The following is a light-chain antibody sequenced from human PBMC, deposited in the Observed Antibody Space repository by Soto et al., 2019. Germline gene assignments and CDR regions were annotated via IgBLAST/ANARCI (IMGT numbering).Light chain of an antibody. Sequence: EIVLTQSPGTLSLSPGERATLSCRASQSVSSSYLAWYQQKPGQAPRLLIYGASSRATGIPDRFSGSGSGTDFAFTISRLEPDDFSVYYCQQYGSSPRTFGEGTKLDI. J-gene: IGKJ1*01. CDR2: GAS. V-gene: IGKV3-20*01. CDR1: QSVSSSY. CDR3: QQYGSSPRT.